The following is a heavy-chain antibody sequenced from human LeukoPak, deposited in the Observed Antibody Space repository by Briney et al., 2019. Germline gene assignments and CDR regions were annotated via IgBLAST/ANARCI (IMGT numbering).Heavy chain of an antibody. Sequence: AETLSLTCTVSGATVSSSNYYWGWIRQPPGKGLEWVGCVYYTGSTAHNPYRKIRVTMSIDTSRNQFSLKLSSVTAPNTAMYYCAREDSGTSDNAFTIWGKGTMVTISS. J-gene: IGHJ3*02. V-gene: IGHV4-39*07. CDR1: GATVSSSNYY. CDR2: VYYTGST. D-gene: IGHD1-26*01. CDR3: AREDSGTSDNAFTI.